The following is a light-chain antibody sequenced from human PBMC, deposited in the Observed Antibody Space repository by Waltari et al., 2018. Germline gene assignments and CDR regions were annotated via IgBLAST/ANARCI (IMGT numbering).Light chain of an antibody. Sequence: EIVLTQSPDNLSLSPGERATLSCRASQSLSGSFSWYQQKPGQAPRLFIYDTFQRAAGVPARFSGSGSGTDFTLTISSLEPEDFAVYYCQQRNVWPITFGQGTRVEIK. V-gene: IGKV3-11*01. J-gene: IGKJ5*01. CDR1: QSLSGS. CDR3: QQRNVWPIT. CDR2: DTF.